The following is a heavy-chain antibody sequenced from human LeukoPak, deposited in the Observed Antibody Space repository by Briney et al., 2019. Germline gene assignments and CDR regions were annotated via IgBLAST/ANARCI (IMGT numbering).Heavy chain of an antibody. V-gene: IGHV3-23*01. CDR1: GITLSNYG. CDR3: AKRGVAIRVILVGFHKEAYYFDS. J-gene: IGHJ4*02. Sequence: PGGSLRLSCAVSGITLSNYGMSWVRQAPGKGLEWVAGMSDSGDRTNYADSVKGRFTISRDNPKNTLYLQMNSLRAEDTAVYFCAKRGVAIRVILVGFHKEAYYFDSWGQGALVTVSS. CDR2: MSDSGDRT. D-gene: IGHD3-22*01.